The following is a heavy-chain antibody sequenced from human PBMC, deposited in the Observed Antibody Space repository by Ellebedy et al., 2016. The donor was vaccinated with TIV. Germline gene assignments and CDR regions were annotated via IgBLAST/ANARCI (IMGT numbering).Heavy chain of an antibody. V-gene: IGHV6-1*01. Sequence: SQTLSLTXAVSGDTISCDTADWDRIRPSPSGGVDWLGRTYFRCQMYNVYASAVKSRITISPDTSKNQFSLQLHSVTPEDTAVYYCARVNDILTGSPFDYWGQGTQVTVSS. CDR2: TYFRCQMYN. J-gene: IGHJ4*02. CDR1: GDTISCDTAD. CDR3: ARVNDILTGSPFDY. D-gene: IGHD3-9*01.